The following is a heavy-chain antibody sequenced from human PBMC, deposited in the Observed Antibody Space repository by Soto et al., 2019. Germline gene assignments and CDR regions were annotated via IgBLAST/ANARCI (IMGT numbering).Heavy chain of an antibody. CDR3: ARSSGYVPGGY. Sequence: ETLALTCSVSGYPISSGYYWCWIRQPPGKGLEWIGIIHHSGSTYYNPSLRSRITISVDTSKNQFSLRMPSVTAADTAVYYCARSSGYVPGGYWGQGILVTVYS. CDR1: GYPISSGYY. V-gene: IGHV4-38-2*01. CDR2: IHHSGST. J-gene: IGHJ4*02. D-gene: IGHD5-18*01.